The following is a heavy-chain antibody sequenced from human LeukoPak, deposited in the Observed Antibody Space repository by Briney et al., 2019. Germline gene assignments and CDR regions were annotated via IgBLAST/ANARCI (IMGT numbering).Heavy chain of an antibody. Sequence: SETLSLTCTLSGGSLSSGSYYWGWIRQPAGKGLEWIGRIYTSGSTNYNPSLKSRVTISVDTSKNQFSLKLSSVTAADTAVYYCARSLGTMIVVVTHNWFDPWGQGTLVTVSS. V-gene: IGHV4-61*02. J-gene: IGHJ5*02. CDR2: IYTSGST. CDR1: GGSLSSGSYY. CDR3: ARSLGTMIVVVTHNWFDP. D-gene: IGHD3-22*01.